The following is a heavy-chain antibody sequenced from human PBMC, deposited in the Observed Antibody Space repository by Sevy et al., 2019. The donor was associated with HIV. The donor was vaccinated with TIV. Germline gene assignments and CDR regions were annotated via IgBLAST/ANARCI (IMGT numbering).Heavy chain of an antibody. CDR2: ISGSGTRT. CDR1: GFSFDSYG. Sequence: GGSLRLSCAVSGFSFDSYGMTWVRQAPGKGLEWVSAISGSGTRTYYADSVKGRFIISRDNSKNTLDLQMNSLRAEDHSKDRVMNCQKKSQNKPGRQGENLGGEDMGIYYWAKGGGGHYDPDEIAYYFYYYNMDVWGKGTTVTVSS. CDR3: MNCQKKSQNKPGRQGENLGGEDMGIYYWAKGGGGHYDPDEIAYYFYYYNMDV. D-gene: IGHD3-16*01. V-gene: IGHV3-23*01. J-gene: IGHJ6*03.